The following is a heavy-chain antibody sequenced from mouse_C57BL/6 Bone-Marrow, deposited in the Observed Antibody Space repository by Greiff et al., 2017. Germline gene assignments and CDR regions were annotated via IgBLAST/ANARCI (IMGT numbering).Heavy chain of an antibody. CDR3: ASPYYSNSYAMDY. D-gene: IGHD2-5*01. CDR2: IDPSDSYT. CDR1: GYTFTSYW. V-gene: IGHV1-69*01. J-gene: IGHJ4*01. Sequence: QVQLHQPGAELVMPGASVKLSCKASGYTFTSYWMHWVKQRPGQGLEWIGEIDPSDSYTNYNQKFKGKSTLTVDKSSSTAYMQLSSLTSEDSAVYYCASPYYSNSYAMDYWGQGTSVTVSS.